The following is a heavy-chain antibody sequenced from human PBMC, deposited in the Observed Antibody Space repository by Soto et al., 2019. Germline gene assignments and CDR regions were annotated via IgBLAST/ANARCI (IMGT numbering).Heavy chain of an antibody. CDR3: AKVPGIVVKPSPYFP. D-gene: IGHD2-2*01. J-gene: IGHJ5*02. Sequence: GGSLRLSCAASGFTFSSYARSWVRQAPGKGLEWVSAISGSGGSTYYADSVKGRFTISRDNSKNTLYLQMNSLRAEDTAVYYCAKVPGIVVKPSPYFPWGQGTLVTVSS. V-gene: IGHV3-23*01. CDR2: ISGSGGST. CDR1: GFTFSSYA.